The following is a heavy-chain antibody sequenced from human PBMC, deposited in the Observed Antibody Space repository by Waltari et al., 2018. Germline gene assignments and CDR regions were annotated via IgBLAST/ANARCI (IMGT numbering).Heavy chain of an antibody. J-gene: IGHJ4*02. CDR1: GYTLTSYY. D-gene: IGHD3-22*01. CDR2: INPSGGST. Sequence: QVQLVQSGAEVTKPGASVRVSCKASGYTLTSYYMHWVRQSPGQGLEWMGIINPSGGSTSYAQKFQGRVTMTRDTSTSTVYMELSSLRSEDTAVYYCARGEPRMIVMDVGSDYWGQGTLVTVSS. V-gene: IGHV1-46*01. CDR3: ARGEPRMIVMDVGSDY.